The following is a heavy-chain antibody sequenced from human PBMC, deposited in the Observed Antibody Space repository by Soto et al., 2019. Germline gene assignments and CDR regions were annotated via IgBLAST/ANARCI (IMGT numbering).Heavy chain of an antibody. Sequence: VGSLRLSCGVSGFTVTSNGVSWVRQAPGKGLEWVSAISPNGQGIWYADSVKGRFTISRDISRNTVFLQMDSLRAEDTAVYYCARGRSGDLDYWGQGTLVNVSS. D-gene: IGHD2-15*01. CDR2: ISPNGQGI. J-gene: IGHJ4*02. CDR3: ARGRSGDLDY. CDR1: GFTVTSNG. V-gene: IGHV3-23*01.